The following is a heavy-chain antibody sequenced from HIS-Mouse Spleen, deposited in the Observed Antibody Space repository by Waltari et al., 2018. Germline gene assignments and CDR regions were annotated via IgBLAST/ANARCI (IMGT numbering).Heavy chain of an antibody. CDR2: IDTSGST. J-gene: IGHJ4*02. CDR3: ARIAEGYSSGWYAFDY. V-gene: IGHV4-4*07. CDR1: GGSISSYY. D-gene: IGHD6-19*01. Sequence: QVQLQESGPGLVKPSETLSLTCTVSGGSISSYYWSWIRQPAGKGLEWIGRIDTSGSTNYNPSLKSRVTSSNDTSKNQVVLTMTNMDPVDTATYYCARIAEGYSSGWYAFDYWGQGTLVTVSS.